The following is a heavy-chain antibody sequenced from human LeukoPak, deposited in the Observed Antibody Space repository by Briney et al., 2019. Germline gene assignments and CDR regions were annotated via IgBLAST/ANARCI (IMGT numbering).Heavy chain of an antibody. CDR2: INTNTGNP. J-gene: IGHJ4*02. V-gene: IGHV7-4-1*02. Sequence: RASVKVSCTASGYTFTSYAMNWVRQAPGQGLEWMGWINTNTGNPTYAQGFTGRFVFSLDTSVSTAYLQISSLKAEDTAVYYCARERRYSSSSEEYYFDYWGQGTLVTVSS. CDR1: GYTFTSYA. D-gene: IGHD6-6*01. CDR3: ARERRYSSSSEEYYFDY.